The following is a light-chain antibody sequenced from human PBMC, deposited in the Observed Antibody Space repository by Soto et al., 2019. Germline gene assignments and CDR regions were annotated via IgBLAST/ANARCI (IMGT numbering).Light chain of an antibody. Sequence: QAAVTQPASVSGSPGQSITISCTGTSSDVGGYNYVSWYQQHPGKAPKLMIYEVSNRPAGVSNRFSGSKSGNTAALTISGLQAGDEADYYCSSYTSSSTLYVFGTGTKLTVL. CDR3: SSYTSSSTLYV. J-gene: IGLJ1*01. CDR1: SSDVGGYNY. CDR2: EVS. V-gene: IGLV2-14*01.